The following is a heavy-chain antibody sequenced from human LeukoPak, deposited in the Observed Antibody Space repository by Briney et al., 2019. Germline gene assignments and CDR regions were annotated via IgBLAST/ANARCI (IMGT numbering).Heavy chain of an antibody. CDR1: GFDFSSYW. J-gene: IGHJ4*02. D-gene: IGHD7-27*01. CDR2: IKTDGTYT. CDR3: ARDFARTGDYHHFDY. Sequence: GGSLRLSCAASGFDFSSYWMYWVRQAPGKGLVWVSRIKTDGTYTNYAESAKGRFTISRDNAKNSLYLQMSSLRAEDTAVYYCARDFARTGDYHHFDYWGQGTLVIVSS. V-gene: IGHV3-74*01.